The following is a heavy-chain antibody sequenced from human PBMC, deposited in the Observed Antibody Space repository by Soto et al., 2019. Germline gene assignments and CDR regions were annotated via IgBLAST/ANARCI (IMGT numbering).Heavy chain of an antibody. J-gene: IGHJ4*02. CDR3: ARSGFWSGYPQYYFDY. V-gene: IGHV1-2*04. CDR1: GYTFTGYY. CDR2: INPNSGGT. Sequence: GASVKVSCKASGYTFTGYYMHWVRQAPGQGLEWMGWINPNSGGTNYAQKFQGWVTMTRDTSISTAYMELSRLRSDDTAVYYCARSGFWSGYPQYYFDYWGQGTLVTVSS. D-gene: IGHD3-3*01.